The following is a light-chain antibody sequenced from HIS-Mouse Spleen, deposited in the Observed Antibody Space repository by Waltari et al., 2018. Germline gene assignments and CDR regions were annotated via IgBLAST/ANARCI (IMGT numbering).Light chain of an antibody. CDR1: SSNIGSNY. V-gene: IGLV1-47*01. CDR2: RNN. J-gene: IGLJ3*02. Sequence: QSVLTQPPSASGTPGQRVTISCSVSSSNIGSNYVSWYQQLPGTAPKLLIYRNNRRPSGVPDRFSGSKSGTSASLAISGLRSEDEADYYCAAWDDSLSGPVFGGGTKLTVL. CDR3: AAWDDSLSGPV.